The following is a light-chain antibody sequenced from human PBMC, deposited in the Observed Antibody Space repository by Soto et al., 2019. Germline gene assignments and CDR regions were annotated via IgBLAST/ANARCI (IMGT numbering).Light chain of an antibody. V-gene: IGKV3-11*01. Sequence: EIVLTQSPATLSLSPGERATLFCRASESVSSYLAWYQQKPGQTPRLLIYDASNRATGIPARFSGSGSGTDFTLTISSLEPEDFAVYYCQQRSSWPRTFGQGTKLEFK. CDR1: ESVSSY. J-gene: IGKJ2*01. CDR2: DAS. CDR3: QQRSSWPRT.